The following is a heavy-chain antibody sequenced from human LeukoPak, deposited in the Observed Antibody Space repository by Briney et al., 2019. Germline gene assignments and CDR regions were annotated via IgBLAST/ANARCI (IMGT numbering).Heavy chain of an antibody. Sequence: SETLSLTCAVSGGSISSGGYSWSWIRQPPGKGLEWIGYIYHSGSTYYNPSLKSRVTISVDRSKNQFSLKLSSVTAADTAVYYCARGESFQHWGQGTLVTVSS. CDR1: GGSISSGGYS. V-gene: IGHV4-30-2*01. J-gene: IGHJ1*01. CDR2: IYHSGST. CDR3: ARGESFQH.